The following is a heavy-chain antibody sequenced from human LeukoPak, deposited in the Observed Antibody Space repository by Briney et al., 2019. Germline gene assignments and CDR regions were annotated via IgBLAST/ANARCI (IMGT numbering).Heavy chain of an antibody. CDR3: ARDRILLWFGESYNWFDP. Sequence: GSLRLSCAASGFTFSSYAMSWVRQPAGKGLEWIGRIYTSGSTNYNPSLKSRVTISVDTSKNQFSLKLSSVTAADTAVYYCARDRILLWFGESYNWFDPWGQGTLVTVSS. J-gene: IGHJ5*02. V-gene: IGHV4-4*07. CDR1: GFTFSSYA. D-gene: IGHD3-10*01. CDR2: IYTSGST.